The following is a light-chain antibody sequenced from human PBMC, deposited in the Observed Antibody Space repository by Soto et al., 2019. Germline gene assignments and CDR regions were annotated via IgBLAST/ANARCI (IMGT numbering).Light chain of an antibody. CDR2: EVS. CDR1: SSDVGSYNL. CDR3: CSYAGSRTLV. Sequence: QSALTQPASVSGSPGQSITISCTGTSSDVGSYNLVSWYQHHPGKAPKLIIYEVSKRPSGVSNRFSGSKSGNTASLTISGLQAEDEADYYCCSYAGSRTLVFGTGTKLTVL. V-gene: IGLV2-23*02. J-gene: IGLJ1*01.